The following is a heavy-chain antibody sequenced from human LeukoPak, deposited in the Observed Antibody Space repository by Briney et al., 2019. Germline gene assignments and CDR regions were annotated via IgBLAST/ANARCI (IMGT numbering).Heavy chain of an antibody. D-gene: IGHD6-13*01. CDR2: INPNSGGT. CDR1: GYTFTGYY. CDR3: AKPARSSWFFDAFDI. V-gene: IGHV1-2*02. J-gene: IGHJ3*02. Sequence: GASVKVSCKASGYTFTGYYMHWVRQAPGQGPEWMGWINPNSGGTNYAQKFQGRVTMTRDTSISTAYMELSRLRSDDTAVYYCAKPARSSWFFDAFDIWGQGTMVTVSS.